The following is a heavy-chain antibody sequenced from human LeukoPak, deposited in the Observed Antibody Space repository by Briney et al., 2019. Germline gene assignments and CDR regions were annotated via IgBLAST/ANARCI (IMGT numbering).Heavy chain of an antibody. CDR3: AKEDIYRSSSWYVWDY. CDR1: GFTVSSNY. V-gene: IGHV3-66*01. D-gene: IGHD6-13*01. Sequence: GGSLRLSCAASGFTVSSNYMSWVRQAPGKGLEWVSVIYSGGSTYYADSVKGRFTISRDNSKNTLYLQMNSLRAEDTAVYYCAKEDIYRSSSWYVWDYWGQGTLVTVSS. J-gene: IGHJ4*02. CDR2: IYSGGST.